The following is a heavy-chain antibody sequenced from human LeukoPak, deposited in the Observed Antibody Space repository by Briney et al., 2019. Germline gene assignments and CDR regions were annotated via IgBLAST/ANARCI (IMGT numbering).Heavy chain of an antibody. V-gene: IGHV1-18*01. D-gene: IGHD2-15*01. CDR2: ISAYNGNT. Sequence: GASVKVSCKASGYTFTSYGISWVRQAPGQGLEWMGWISAYNGNTNDAQKLQGRVTMTTDTSTSTAYMELRSLRSDDTAVYYCARDTRMLGYCSGGSCYFRYWGQGTLVTVSS. J-gene: IGHJ4*02. CDR3: ARDTRMLGYCSGGSCYFRY. CDR1: GYTFTSYG.